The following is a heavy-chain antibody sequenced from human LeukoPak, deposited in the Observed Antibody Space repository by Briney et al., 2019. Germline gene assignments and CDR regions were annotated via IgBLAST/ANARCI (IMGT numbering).Heavy chain of an antibody. Sequence: GGSLRLSCAASAFSVCSNYMNWVRQAPGKGLEWVSYISDRGTTMYYADSVKGRFTISRDNAKNSLYLQMKSLRAEDTAVYYCVRDHSGWSLDPWGQGTLVTVSS. CDR2: ISDRGTTM. CDR1: AFSVCSNY. V-gene: IGHV3-48*03. D-gene: IGHD6-19*01. CDR3: VRDHSGWSLDP. J-gene: IGHJ5*02.